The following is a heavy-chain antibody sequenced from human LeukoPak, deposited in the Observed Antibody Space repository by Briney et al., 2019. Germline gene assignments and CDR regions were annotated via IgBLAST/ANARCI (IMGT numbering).Heavy chain of an antibody. J-gene: IGHJ6*03. CDR3: AREGDDFAYYYMDV. CDR1: GGSISSSSYY. CDR2: IYYSGST. Sequence: SETLSLTCTVSGGSISSSSYYWGWIRQPPGKGLEWIGSIYYSGSTYYNPSLKSRVTISGDTSKNQFSLKLSSVTAADTAVYYCAREGDDFAYYYMDVWGKGTTVTVSS. D-gene: IGHD3-3*01. V-gene: IGHV4-39*07.